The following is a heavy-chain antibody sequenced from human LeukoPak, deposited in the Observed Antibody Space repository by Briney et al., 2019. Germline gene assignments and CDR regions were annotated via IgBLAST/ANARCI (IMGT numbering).Heavy chain of an antibody. V-gene: IGHV3-74*01. D-gene: IGHD3-16*01. CDR2: MNNDGRVI. CDR1: GFNFNTYW. CDR3: AREFEATGFWALDY. J-gene: IGHJ4*02. Sequence: GGSLRLSRTVSGFNFNTYWMHWVRQAPGKGLVWVSRMNNDGRVITYADSVKGRFTISRDNAKNTLYLQMNSLRAEDTAVYYCAREFEATGFWALDYWGQGTLVTASS.